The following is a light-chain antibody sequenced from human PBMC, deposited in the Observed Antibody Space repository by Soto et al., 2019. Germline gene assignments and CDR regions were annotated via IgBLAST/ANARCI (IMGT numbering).Light chain of an antibody. CDR2: GAS. Sequence: EIVLTPSPGTLSLSPVERATLSCRASQSVSNNYLAWYQQTPGQAPRLLIYGASNRATGIPDRFSGSGSVTDFTLTISRLAPEDFAVYYCQQYGSSGTFGQGTKVDIK. V-gene: IGKV3-20*01. CDR1: QSVSNNY. J-gene: IGKJ1*01. CDR3: QQYGSSGT.